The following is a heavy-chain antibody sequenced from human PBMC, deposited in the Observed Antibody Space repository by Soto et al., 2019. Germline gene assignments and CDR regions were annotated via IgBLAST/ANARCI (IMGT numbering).Heavy chain of an antibody. CDR3: ARPYYDILTGLGGDWFDP. CDR2: ISSSGSTI. J-gene: IGHJ5*02. V-gene: IGHV3-48*03. Sequence: GGSLRLSCAASGFTFSSYEMNWVRQAPGKGLEWVSYISSSGSTIYYADSVKGRYTISRENAKNSLYLQMNSLRAEETAVYYCARPYYDILTGLGGDWFDPWGQGTLVTVSS. D-gene: IGHD3-9*01. CDR1: GFTFSSYE.